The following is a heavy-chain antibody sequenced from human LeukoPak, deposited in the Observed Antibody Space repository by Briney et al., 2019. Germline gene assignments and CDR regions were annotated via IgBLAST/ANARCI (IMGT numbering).Heavy chain of an antibody. D-gene: IGHD3-22*01. V-gene: IGHV3-21*01. CDR3: ATFGSSGFAFDI. Sequence: PGGSLRLSCAASGFTFSSYSMNWVRQAPGKGLEWVSSISSSSYIYYADSVKGRFTISRDNAKNSLYLQMNSLRAEDTAVYYCATFGSSGFAFDIWGQGTMVTVSS. J-gene: IGHJ3*02. CDR2: ISSSSYI. CDR1: GFTFSSYS.